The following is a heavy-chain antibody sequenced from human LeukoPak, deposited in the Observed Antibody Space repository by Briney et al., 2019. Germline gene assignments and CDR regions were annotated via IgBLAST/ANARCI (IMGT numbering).Heavy chain of an antibody. CDR1: GGSISSSSYY. V-gene: IGHV4-39*07. CDR2: IYYSGST. CDR3: ARGSPRGGDAFDI. Sequence: SETLSLTCTVSGGSISSSSYYWGWLRQPPGNGLKWIGSIYYSGSTYCNTSLKSRVTISVDTSKNQFSLKLSSVTAAHTAEYYCARGSPRGGDAFDIWGQGTMVTVSS. J-gene: IGHJ3*02.